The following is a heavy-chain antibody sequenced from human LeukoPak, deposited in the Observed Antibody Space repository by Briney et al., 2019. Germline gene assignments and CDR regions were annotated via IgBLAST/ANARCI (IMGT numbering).Heavy chain of an antibody. D-gene: IGHD6-13*01. J-gene: IGHJ4*02. CDR3: ARGIADPYSFDS. CDR1: GGSINFYY. V-gene: IGHV4-4*07. Sequence: SETPSLTCTVSGGSINFYYWSWIRQPAGKGLEWIGRIYSTGSTNYSPFLKSRVTMSVDKSKNQFSLNLSSVTAADTAVYYCARGIADPYSFDSWGQGTLVTVSS. CDR2: IYSTGST.